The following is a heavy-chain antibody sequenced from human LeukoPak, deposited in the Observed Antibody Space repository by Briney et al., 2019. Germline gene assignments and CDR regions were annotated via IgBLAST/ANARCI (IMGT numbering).Heavy chain of an antibody. D-gene: IGHD4-23*01. V-gene: IGHV4-38-2*02. CDR2: IHHSGST. Sequence: SETLSLTCTVSGYSISSGYYWGWIRQPPGKGLEWIGTIHHSGSTNYNPSLKSRVTISVDKSKNQFSLKLSSVTAADTAVYYCASRGYGGSALDYWGQGTLVTVSS. CDR3: ASRGYGGSALDY. J-gene: IGHJ4*02. CDR1: GYSISSGYY.